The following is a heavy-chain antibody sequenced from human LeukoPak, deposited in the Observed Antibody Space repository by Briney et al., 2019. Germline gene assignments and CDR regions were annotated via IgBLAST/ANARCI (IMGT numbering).Heavy chain of an antibody. D-gene: IGHD2-21*02. V-gene: IGHV4-39*01. Sequence: PSETLSLTCTVSGASISTHTYYWGWIRQPPGKGLEWIGSIYYNGNTYYNPSLKSRVTISVDTSNNQFSLKLRSVTAADTAVYYCARSYCAGDCYTEYFQHWGQGPLVTVSS. J-gene: IGHJ1*01. CDR3: ARSYCAGDCYTEYFQH. CDR2: IYYNGNT. CDR1: GASISTHTYY.